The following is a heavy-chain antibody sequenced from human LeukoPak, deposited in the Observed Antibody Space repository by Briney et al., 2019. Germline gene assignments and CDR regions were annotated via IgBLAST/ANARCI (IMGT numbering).Heavy chain of an antibody. Sequence: KPSETLSLTCTVSGGSISSSIYYWGWIRQPPGKGLEWIGSIYYSGSTYYNPSLKSRVTISVDTSKNQFSLKLSSVTAADTAVYYCARQVGSSTPFDYWGQGTLVTVSS. CDR1: GGSISSSIYY. J-gene: IGHJ4*02. V-gene: IGHV4-39*01. CDR2: IYYSGST. D-gene: IGHD6-6*01. CDR3: ARQVGSSTPFDY.